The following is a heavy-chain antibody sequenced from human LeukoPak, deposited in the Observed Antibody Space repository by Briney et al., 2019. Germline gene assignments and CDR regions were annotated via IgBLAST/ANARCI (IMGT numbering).Heavy chain of an antibody. CDR2: IYYSGST. CDR1: GGSISSGGYY. Sequence: PSETLSLTCTVSGGSISSGGYYWSWIRQHPGKGLEWIGYIYYSGSTYYNPSLKSRVTISVDTSKNQFSLKLSSVTAADTAVYYSARAGYCSGGSCSYFDYWGQGTLVTVSS. J-gene: IGHJ4*02. CDR3: ARAGYCSGGSCSYFDY. V-gene: IGHV4-31*03. D-gene: IGHD2-15*01.